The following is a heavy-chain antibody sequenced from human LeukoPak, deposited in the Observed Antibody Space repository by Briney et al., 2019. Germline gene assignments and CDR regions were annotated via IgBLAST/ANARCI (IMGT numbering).Heavy chain of an antibody. J-gene: IGHJ4*02. D-gene: IGHD1/OR15-1a*01. Sequence: GESLGLSCAASGFIVSSDYMNWVRQAPGKGLEWVSVIYNSGATYYADSVKGRFTISRDNSKNTLYLQMNSLRVEDTAVYYCARGNNYWGQGTLVTVSS. V-gene: IGHV3-53*01. CDR1: GFIVSSDY. CDR2: IYNSGAT. CDR3: ARGNNY.